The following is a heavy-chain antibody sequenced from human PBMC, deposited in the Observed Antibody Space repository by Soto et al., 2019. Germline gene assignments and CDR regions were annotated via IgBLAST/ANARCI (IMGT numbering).Heavy chain of an antibody. CDR1: GFTFSSYA. Sequence: EVQLLESGGGLVQPGGSLRLSCAASGFTFSSYAMCWVRQAPGKGLEWVSAISGSGGSTYYANSVKGRFTISRDNSKNTLYLQMTSLRAEDTAVYYCAKDGTMIVVVPCFDYWGQGTLVNLSS. CDR2: ISGSGGST. J-gene: IGHJ4*02. CDR3: AKDGTMIVVVPCFDY. V-gene: IGHV3-23*01. D-gene: IGHD3-22*01.